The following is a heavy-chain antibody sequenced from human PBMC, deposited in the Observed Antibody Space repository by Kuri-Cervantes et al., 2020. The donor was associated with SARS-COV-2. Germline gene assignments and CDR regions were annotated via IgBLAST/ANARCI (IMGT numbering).Heavy chain of an antibody. J-gene: IGHJ4*02. D-gene: IGHD4-17*01. CDR3: ARDGVKDDYGFSSY. V-gene: IGHV3-48*02. Sequence: GESLKISCAASGFSFSSYAMSWVRQAPGKGLEWVSYISSSSTIYYADSVKGRFTISRDNAKNSLYLQMNSLRDEDTAVYYCARDGVKDDYGFSSYWGQGTLVTVSS. CDR1: GFSFSSYA. CDR2: ISSSSTI.